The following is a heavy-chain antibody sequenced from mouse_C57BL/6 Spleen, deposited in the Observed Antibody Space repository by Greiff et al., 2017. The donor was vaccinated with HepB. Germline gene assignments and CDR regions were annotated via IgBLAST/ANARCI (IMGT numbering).Heavy chain of an antibody. V-gene: IGHV10-1*01. D-gene: IGHD1-1*01. CDR2: IRSKSNNYAT. J-gene: IGHJ4*01. CDR3: VRHKDYGSPSMDY. CDR1: GFSFNTYA. Sequence: EVQVVESGGGLVQPKGSLKLSCAASGFSFNTYAMNWVRQAPGKGLEWVARIRSKSNNYATYYADSVKDRFTISRDDSESMLYLQMNNLKTEDTAMYYCVRHKDYGSPSMDYWGQGTSVTVSS.